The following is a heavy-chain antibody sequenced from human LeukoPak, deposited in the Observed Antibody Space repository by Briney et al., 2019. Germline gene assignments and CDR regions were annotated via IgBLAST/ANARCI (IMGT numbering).Heavy chain of an antibody. CDR1: GYTFTGYY. J-gene: IGHJ6*03. CDR2: INPNSGGT. Sequence: ASVKVSCKASGYTFTGYYMHWARQAPGQGLEWMGWINPNSGGTNYAQKFQGRVTMTRDTSISTAYMELSRLRSDDTAVYCCARAWEDCSSTSCYPYYMDVWGKGTTVTVSS. D-gene: IGHD2-2*01. CDR3: ARAWEDCSSTSCYPYYMDV. V-gene: IGHV1-2*02.